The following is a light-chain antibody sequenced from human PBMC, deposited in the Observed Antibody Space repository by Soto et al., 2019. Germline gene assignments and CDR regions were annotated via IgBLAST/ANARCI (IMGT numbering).Light chain of an antibody. CDR2: DVS. CDR1: SSDVGGYKY. V-gene: IGLV2-14*01. CDR3: SSYTSRSPCV. J-gene: IGLJ1*01. Sequence: QSVLTQPASVSGSPGQSITISCTGTSSDVGGYKYVSWYQQYPGKAPKLMMYDVSNRPSGVSNRFSGSKSGNTASLTISGLQDEEEPAYYCSSYTSRSPCVFGTGTKVTV.